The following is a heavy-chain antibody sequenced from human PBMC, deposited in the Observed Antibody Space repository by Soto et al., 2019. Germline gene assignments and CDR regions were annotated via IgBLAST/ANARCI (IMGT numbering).Heavy chain of an antibody. CDR2: INSDGSTT. Sequence: GGSLRLSCAASGFTFSNSWMHWVRQAPGKGLVWVPYINSDGSTTTYADSVKGRFTISRDNAKNTVYLQITSLTAEDTAVYYCARDRSYTTDYWGQGTLVTVSS. J-gene: IGHJ4*02. D-gene: IGHD1-26*01. CDR1: GFTFSNSW. V-gene: IGHV3-74*01. CDR3: ARDRSYTTDY.